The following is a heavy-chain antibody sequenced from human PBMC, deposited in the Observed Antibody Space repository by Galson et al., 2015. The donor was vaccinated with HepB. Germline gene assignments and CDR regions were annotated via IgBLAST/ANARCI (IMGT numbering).Heavy chain of an antibody. D-gene: IGHD1-20*01. J-gene: IGHJ4*02. CDR2: IIPIFGTA. Sequence: SVKVSCKASGGTFSSYAISWVRQAPGQGLEWMGGIIPIFGTANYAQKFQGRVTITADKSTSTAYMELSSLRSEDTAVYYRATAFYNWNDVVNYFDYWGQGTLVTVSS. V-gene: IGHV1-69*06. CDR1: GGTFSSYA. CDR3: ATAFYNWNDVVNYFDY.